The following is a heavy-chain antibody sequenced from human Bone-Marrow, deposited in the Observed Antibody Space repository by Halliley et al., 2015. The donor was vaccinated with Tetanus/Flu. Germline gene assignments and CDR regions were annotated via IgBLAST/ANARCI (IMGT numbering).Heavy chain of an antibody. D-gene: IGHD2-21*02. CDR2: IWHDGNNE. CDR3: AKDVEGGDAIRGIFDY. J-gene: IGHJ4*02. V-gene: IGHV3-33*06. CDR1: GLAFSRYG. Sequence: SLRLSCATSGLAFSRYGMHWVRQAPGKGLEWVAVIWHDGNNEYYADSVRGRFTISRDSSKNTLYLQMSSLRVEDTAVYYCAKDVEGGDAIRGIFDYWGQGTLVTVSS.